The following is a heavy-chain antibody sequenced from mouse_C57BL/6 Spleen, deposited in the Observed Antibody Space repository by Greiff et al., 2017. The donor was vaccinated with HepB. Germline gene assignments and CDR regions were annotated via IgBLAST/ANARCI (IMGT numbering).Heavy chain of an antibody. V-gene: IGHV1-15*01. CDR2: IDPETGGT. CDR3: TRRGIYGNYWFAY. Sequence: VKLMESGAELVRPGASVTLSCKASGYTFTDYEMHWVKQTPVHGLEWIGAIDPETGGTAYNQKFKGKAILTADKSSSTAYMELRSLTSEDSAVYYCTRRGIYGNYWFAYWGQGTLVTVSA. CDR1: GYTFTDYE. D-gene: IGHD2-1*01. J-gene: IGHJ3*01.